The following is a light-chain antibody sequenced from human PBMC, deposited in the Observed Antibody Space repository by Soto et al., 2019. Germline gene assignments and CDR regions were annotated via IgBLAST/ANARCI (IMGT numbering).Light chain of an antibody. Sequence: AIQRTKSPSSLSASVGDRVTIACRSSQDIRNDLGWYQQKPGKAPKLLIYAASRLQSGVPPRFSGSGSGTNFTLSLNSLQPEDFATYYCQQGYSNPWTFGQGTKVDIK. J-gene: IGKJ1*01. CDR3: QQGYSNPWT. CDR2: AAS. CDR1: QDIRND. V-gene: IGKV1-6*01.